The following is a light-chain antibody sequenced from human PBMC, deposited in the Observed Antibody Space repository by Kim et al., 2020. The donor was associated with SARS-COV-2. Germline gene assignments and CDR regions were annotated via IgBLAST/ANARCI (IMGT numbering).Light chain of an antibody. Sequence: RHPATLTSTRTTTNGGNRGPAWLQQFQGHPPRSLSYSDNPRPSGISQRFSAARSGTTASLTIPGVHPEDEAVYYCSAWDSSLSASVFGGGPQLTVL. V-gene: IGLV10-54*04. CDR1: TTNGGNRG. J-gene: IGLJ3*02. CDR2: SDN. CDR3: SAWDSSLSASV.